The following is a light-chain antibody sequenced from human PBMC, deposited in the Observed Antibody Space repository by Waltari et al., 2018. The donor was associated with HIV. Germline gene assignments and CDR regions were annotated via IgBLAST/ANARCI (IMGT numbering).Light chain of an antibody. CDR2: WAS. V-gene: IGKV4-1*01. CDR1: RNVLSNSDNRNY. Sequence: IVITQSLDSLAVSLGVWATMNCRSIRNVLSNSDNRNYLAWYQQKAGQSPNVLIYWASTRQSGVPARFSASGSGTNFSLTISSLQAADVAVYYCQQYYTVRPTFGGGTKVEIK. J-gene: IGKJ4*01. CDR3: QQYYTVRPT.